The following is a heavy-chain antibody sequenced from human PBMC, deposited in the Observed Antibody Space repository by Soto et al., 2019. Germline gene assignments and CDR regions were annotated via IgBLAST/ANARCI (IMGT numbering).Heavy chain of an antibody. Sequence: SLRLSCAASGFTFSSYAMHWVRQAPGKGLEWVAVISYDGSNKYYADSVKGRFTISRDNSKNTLYLQMNSLRAEDTAVYYCARGAEAIAAAEWDYGMDVWGQGTTVTVSS. CDR3: ARGAEAIAAAEWDYGMDV. CDR2: ISYDGSNK. CDR1: GFTFSSYA. V-gene: IGHV3-30-3*01. J-gene: IGHJ6*02. D-gene: IGHD6-13*01.